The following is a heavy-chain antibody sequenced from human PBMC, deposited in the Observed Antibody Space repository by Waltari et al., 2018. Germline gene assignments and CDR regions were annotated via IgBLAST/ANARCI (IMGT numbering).Heavy chain of an antibody. D-gene: IGHD3-22*01. CDR2: ISGSGGST. CDR3: AKYDSSGYYYDFIFDY. CDR1: GFTFSSYA. Sequence: EVQLLEYGGGLVQPGGSLRLSCAASGFTFSSYAMSWVRPAPGKGLEWVSAISGSGGSTYYADSVKGRFTISRDNSKNTLYLQMNSLRAEDTAVYYCAKYDSSGYYYDFIFDYWGQGTLVTVSS. V-gene: IGHV3-23*01. J-gene: IGHJ4*02.